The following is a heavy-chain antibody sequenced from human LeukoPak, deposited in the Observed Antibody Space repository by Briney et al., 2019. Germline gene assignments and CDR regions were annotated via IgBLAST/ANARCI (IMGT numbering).Heavy chain of an antibody. J-gene: IGHJ4*02. D-gene: IGHD5-18*01. CDR3: AREPSPGTAMAAFDY. CDR2: ISAYNGNT. V-gene: IGHV1-18*01. Sequence: ASVKVSCKASGYTFTSYGISWVRQAPGQGLEWMGWISAYNGNTNYAQKLQGRVTMTTDTSTSTAYMELRSLRSDDTAVYYCAREPSPGTAMAAFDYWGQGTLVTVSS. CDR1: GYTFTSYG.